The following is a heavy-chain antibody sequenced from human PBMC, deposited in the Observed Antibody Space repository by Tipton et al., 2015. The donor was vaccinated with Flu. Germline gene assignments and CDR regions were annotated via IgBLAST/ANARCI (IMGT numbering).Heavy chain of an antibody. CDR2: VHQTGYT. J-gene: IGHJ4*02. Sequence: LRLSCSVSGDSIGSPYFWGWIRRPPGKGLEWIGNVHQTGYTYYNPSLRSRVTIAVDRPKNQFSLRLSSVTAADTAVYFCARDPSLGMPEYFDSWGQGTLVTVSS. CDR3: ARDPSLGMPEYFDS. CDR1: GDSIGSPYF. V-gene: IGHV4-38-2*02. D-gene: IGHD2-2*01.